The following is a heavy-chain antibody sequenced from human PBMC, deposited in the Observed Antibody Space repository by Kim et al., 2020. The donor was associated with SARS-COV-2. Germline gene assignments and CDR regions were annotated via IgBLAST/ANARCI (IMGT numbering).Heavy chain of an antibody. D-gene: IGHD2-21*02. CDR3: ARDRDCGGDCIDY. J-gene: IGHJ4*02. CDR2: IIPILGIA. CDR1: GGTFSSYA. V-gene: IGHV1-69*04. Sequence: SVKVSCKASGGTFSSYAISWVRQAPGQGLEWMGRIIPILGIANYAQKFQGRVTITADKSTSTAYMELSSLRSEDTAVYYCARDRDCGGDCIDYWGQGTLVTVSS.